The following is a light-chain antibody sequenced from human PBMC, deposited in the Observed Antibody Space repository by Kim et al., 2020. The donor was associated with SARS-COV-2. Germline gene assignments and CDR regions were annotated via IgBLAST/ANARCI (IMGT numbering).Light chain of an antibody. CDR2: DVT. CDR1: SSYVCRYPQ. Sequence: GQWITISCTGTSSYVCRYPQVYWYQQHPGKAPKIIIYDVTNRPSGVSDRFSASKSGNTASLTISGLQAEDEADYYCSSYASSNTVLFGGGTQLTVL. V-gene: IGLV2-14*03. J-gene: IGLJ2*01. CDR3: SSYASSNTVL.